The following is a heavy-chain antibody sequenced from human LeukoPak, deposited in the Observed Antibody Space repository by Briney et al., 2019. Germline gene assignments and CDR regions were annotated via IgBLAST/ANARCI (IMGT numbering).Heavy chain of an antibody. J-gene: IGHJ4*02. Sequence: GGSLRLSCGASGFTFTTYAMTWVRQAPGKGLEWVSGISWNSGSIGYADSVKGRFTISRDNAKNSLYLQMNSLRAEDTALYYCAKDLGSTVTHPLDYWGQGTLVTVSS. CDR2: ISWNSGSI. V-gene: IGHV3-9*01. D-gene: IGHD4-17*01. CDR1: GFTFTTYA. CDR3: AKDLGSTVTHPLDY.